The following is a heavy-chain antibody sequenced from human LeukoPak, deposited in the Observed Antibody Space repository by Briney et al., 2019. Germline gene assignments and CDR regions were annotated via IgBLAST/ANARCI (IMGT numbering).Heavy chain of an antibody. Sequence: GASVKVSCKASGGTFSSYAISWVRQAPGQGLEWMGRIIPIFGTANYAQKFQGRVTITTDESTSTAYMELSSLRSEDTAVYYCARDRQSGGYSYGLYYYYMDVWGKGTTVTVSS. CDR1: GGTFSSYA. V-gene: IGHV1-69*05. CDR3: ARDRQSGGYSYGLYYYYMDV. D-gene: IGHD5-18*01. CDR2: IIPIFGTA. J-gene: IGHJ6*03.